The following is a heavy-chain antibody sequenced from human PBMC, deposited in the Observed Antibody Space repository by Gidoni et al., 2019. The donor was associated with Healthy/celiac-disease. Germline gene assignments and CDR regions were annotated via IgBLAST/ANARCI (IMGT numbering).Heavy chain of an antibody. V-gene: IGHV3-33*01. CDR2: IWYDGSNK. J-gene: IGHJ6*02. Sequence: QGQLVESGGGVVQPGRSLRLSCAASGFTFSSYGMHWVRQAPGKGLEWVAVIWYDGSNKYYADSGKGRFTISRDNSKNTLYLQMNSLRAEDTAVYYCARDIGSWYRIYYYYGMDVWGQGTTVTVSS. CDR3: ARDIGSWYRIYYYYGMDV. D-gene: IGHD6-13*01. CDR1: GFTFSSYG.